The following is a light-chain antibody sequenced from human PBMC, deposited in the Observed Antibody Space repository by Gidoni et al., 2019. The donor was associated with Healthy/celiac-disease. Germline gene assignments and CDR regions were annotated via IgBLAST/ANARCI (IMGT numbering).Light chain of an antibody. Sequence: DLHMTQSPSTLSASVGDRVTITCRASQSIRSWLDWYQQKPGKAPKLLIYKASSLESGVPSRFSGSGSGTEFTLTISSLQPDDFATYYCKKYNSYWTFGQGTKVEIK. V-gene: IGKV1-5*03. J-gene: IGKJ1*01. CDR1: QSIRSW. CDR2: KAS. CDR3: KKYNSYWT.